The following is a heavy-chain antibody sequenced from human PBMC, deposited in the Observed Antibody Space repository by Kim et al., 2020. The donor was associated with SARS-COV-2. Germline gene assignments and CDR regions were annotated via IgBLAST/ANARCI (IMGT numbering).Heavy chain of an antibody. CDR1: GFTFSSYS. CDR3: ARGPSGYDGHWFDP. Sequence: GGSLRLSCAASGFTFSSYSMNWVLQAPGKGLEWVSSISSSSSYIYYADSVKGRFTISRDNAKNSLYLQMNSLRAEDTAVYYCARGPSGYDGHWFDPWGQGTLVTVSS. V-gene: IGHV3-21*01. J-gene: IGHJ5*02. D-gene: IGHD5-12*01. CDR2: ISSSSSYI.